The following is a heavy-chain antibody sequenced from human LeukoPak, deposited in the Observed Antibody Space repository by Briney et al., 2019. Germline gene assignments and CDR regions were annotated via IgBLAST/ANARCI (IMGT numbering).Heavy chain of an antibody. D-gene: IGHD6-19*01. V-gene: IGHV3-74*01. Sequence: GGSLLLSCAASGFTFSSYWMHWVRQAPGKGLVWVSRINSDGSSTSYADSVKGRFTISRDNAKNTLYLQMSSLRAEYTAVYYCTRGMGIAVAIGAFDIWGQGTMVTVSS. CDR3: TRGMGIAVAIGAFDI. J-gene: IGHJ3*02. CDR1: GFTFSSYW. CDR2: INSDGSST.